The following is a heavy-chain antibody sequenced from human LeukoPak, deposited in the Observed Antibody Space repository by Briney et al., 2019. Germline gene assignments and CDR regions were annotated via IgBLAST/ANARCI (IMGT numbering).Heavy chain of an antibody. Sequence: GASVMLSCKASGYTFTCYYMHWVREAPGQRLEWMGWINPNSCGTNYAQNFQGRVTMTSDTSISTAYMELSSLRCVDTALYYFARDGPLGIVLMVYEANDNHYFDYWGQGTLVTVAS. V-gene: IGHV1-2*02. CDR1: GYTFTCYY. D-gene: IGHD2-8*01. CDR2: INPNSCGT. CDR3: ARDGPLGIVLMVYEANDNHYFDY. J-gene: IGHJ4*02.